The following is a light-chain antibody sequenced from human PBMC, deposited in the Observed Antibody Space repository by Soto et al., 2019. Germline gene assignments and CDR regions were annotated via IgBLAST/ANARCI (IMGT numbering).Light chain of an antibody. Sequence: DIQMTQSPYSLSASVGDRVTITCRASQIISTYLNWYQQRPGNAPKLLIYAASSLQSGVPSRFSGSVSGTDFTLIISSLQPEDFATYYCQQSYSTPWTFGQGTKVEI. V-gene: IGKV1-39*01. J-gene: IGKJ1*01. CDR2: AAS. CDR1: QIISTY. CDR3: QQSYSTPWT.